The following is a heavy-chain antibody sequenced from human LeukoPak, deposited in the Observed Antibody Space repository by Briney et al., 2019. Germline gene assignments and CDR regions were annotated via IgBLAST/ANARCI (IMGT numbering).Heavy chain of an antibody. V-gene: IGHV3-23*01. CDR2: ISGSGGNT. CDR3: ANTVAVAGLFDY. CDR1: GFTFSSYA. J-gene: IGHJ4*02. D-gene: IGHD6-19*01. Sequence: HSGGSLRLSCAASGFTFSSYAMSWVRQAPGKGLEWVSAISGSGGNTYYADSVKGRFTISRDNSKNTLYLQMNSLRAEDTAVYYCANTVAVAGLFDYWGQGTLVTVSS.